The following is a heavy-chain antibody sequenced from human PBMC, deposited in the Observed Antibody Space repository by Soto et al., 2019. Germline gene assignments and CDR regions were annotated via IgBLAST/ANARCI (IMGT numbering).Heavy chain of an antibody. J-gene: IGHJ6*02. CDR1: GFTFSSYW. CDR3: ARDGIAVAGSTYYYGMDV. D-gene: IGHD6-19*01. Sequence: GGSLRLSCAASGFTFSSYWMHWVRQAPGKGLVWVSRINSDGSSTSYADSVKGRFTISRDNAKNTLYLQMNSLRAEDTAVYYCARDGIAVAGSTYYYGMDVWGQGXTVTVPS. V-gene: IGHV3-74*01. CDR2: INSDGSST.